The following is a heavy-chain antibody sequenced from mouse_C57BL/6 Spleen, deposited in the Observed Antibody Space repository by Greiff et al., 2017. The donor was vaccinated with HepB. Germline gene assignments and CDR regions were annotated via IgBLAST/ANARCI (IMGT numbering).Heavy chain of an antibody. V-gene: IGHV1-5*01. CDR3: TREDDGYLYYYAMDY. CDR2: IYPGNSDT. D-gene: IGHD2-3*01. J-gene: IGHJ4*01. CDR1: GYTFTSYW. Sequence: LQESGTVLARPGASVKMSCKTSGYTFTSYWMHWVKQRPGQGLEWIGAIYPGNSDTSYNQKFKGKAKLTAVTSASTAYMELSSLTNEDSAVYYCTREDDGYLYYYAMDYWGQGTSVTVSS.